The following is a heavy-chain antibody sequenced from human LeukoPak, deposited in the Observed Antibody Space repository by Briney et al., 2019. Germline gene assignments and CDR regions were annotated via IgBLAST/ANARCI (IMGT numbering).Heavy chain of an antibody. CDR3: ARDRQNGNSNYYYYGVDV. CDR2: IYSGGST. CDR1: GFTVSSNY. V-gene: IGHV3-66*01. D-gene: IGHD4-23*01. Sequence: PGGSLRLSCAASGFTVSSNYMSWVRQAPGKGLEWVSVIYSGGSTYYADSVKGRFTISRDNSKNTLYLQTNSLRAEDTAVYYCARDRQNGNSNYYYYGVDVWGQGTTVTVSS. J-gene: IGHJ6*02.